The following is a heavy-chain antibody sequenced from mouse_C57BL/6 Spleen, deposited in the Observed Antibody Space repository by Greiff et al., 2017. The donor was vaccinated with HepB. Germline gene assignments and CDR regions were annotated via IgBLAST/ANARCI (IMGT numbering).Heavy chain of an antibody. CDR2: INYDGSST. D-gene: IGHD2-3*01. V-gene: IGHV5-16*01. CDR3: ARIYDGYYGENYFDY. CDR1: GFTFSDYY. J-gene: IGHJ2*01. Sequence: EVQLVESEGGLVQPGSSMKLSCTASGFTFSDYYMAWVRQVPEKGLEWVANINYDGSSTYYLDSLKSRFIISRDNAKNILYLQMSSLKSEDTATYYCARIYDGYYGENYFDYWGQGTTLTVSS.